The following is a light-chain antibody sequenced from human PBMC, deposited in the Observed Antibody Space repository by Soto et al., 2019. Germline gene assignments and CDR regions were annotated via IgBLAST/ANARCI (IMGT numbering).Light chain of an antibody. CDR2: GAS. Sequence: DIQLTQSPSSLSSSIGDRVTITCRASQDISSYLNWYQQKPGRAPNLLIYGASSLQAGVQSRFSGRATATEFTITLRSLQPEDLATYYCQQTYRFVTFGQGTRRDI. CDR3: QQTYRFVT. J-gene: IGKJ5*01. V-gene: IGKV1-39*01. CDR1: QDISSY.